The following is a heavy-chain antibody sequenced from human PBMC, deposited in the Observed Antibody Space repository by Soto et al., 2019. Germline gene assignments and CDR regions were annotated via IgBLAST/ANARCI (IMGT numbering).Heavy chain of an antibody. J-gene: IGHJ5*02. CDR1: SDTFTIYE. D-gene: IGHD3-16*02. CDR3: ARSSGGVFGIIIEGSKWSDP. V-gene: IGHV1-46*01. Sequence: ASVNGSCKGRSDTFTIYEIHWVRQSPLHWLELMGIINPNGGSTRFAQTFQGRITMTTDTSTSTVYMELRSMRSEDTAAYYCARSSGGVFGIIIEGSKWSDPRGPGYMVTVS. CDR2: INPNGGST.